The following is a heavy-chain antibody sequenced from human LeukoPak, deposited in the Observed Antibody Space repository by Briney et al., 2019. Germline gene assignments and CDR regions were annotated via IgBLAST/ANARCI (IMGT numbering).Heavy chain of an antibody. CDR2: ISGSGGST. D-gene: IGHD6-19*01. V-gene: IGHV3-23*01. CDR1: GFTFSSYA. J-gene: IGHJ4*02. CDR3: ARDEKQWLVRTFDY. Sequence: GGSLRLSCAASGFTFSSYAMSWVRQAPGKGLEWVSAISGSGGSTYYADSVKGRFTISRDNSKNTLYLQMNSLRAEDTAVYYCARDEKQWLVRTFDYWGQGTLVTVSS.